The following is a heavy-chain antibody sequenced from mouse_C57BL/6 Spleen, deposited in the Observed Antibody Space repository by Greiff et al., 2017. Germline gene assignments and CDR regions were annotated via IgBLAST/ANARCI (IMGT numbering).Heavy chain of an antibody. CDR2: INYDGSST. V-gene: IGHV5-16*01. CDR1: GFTFSDYY. J-gene: IGHJ4*01. Sequence: DVKLVESEGGLVQPGSSMKLSCTASGFTFSDYYMAWVRQVPEKGLEWVANINYDGSSTYYLDSLKSRFIISRDNAKNILYLQMSSLKSEDTATYYCARGGFWDGPVGYDMDYWGQGTSVTVSS. D-gene: IGHD4-1*01. CDR3: ARGGFWDGPVGYDMDY.